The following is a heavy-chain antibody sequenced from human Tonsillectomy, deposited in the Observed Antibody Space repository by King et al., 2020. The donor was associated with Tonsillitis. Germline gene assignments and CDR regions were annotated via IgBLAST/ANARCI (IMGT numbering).Heavy chain of an antibody. Sequence: VQLVEPGAEVKKPGASVKVSCKASGYTFTSYGISWVRQAPGQGLEWLGWISGYNGYTKFSQKFQGRVTMTTDTSTSTAYMVLRSLRSDDTAVYYCARVDVVVVPNTPNGGWFDPWGQGTLVTVSS. V-gene: IGHV1-18*01. J-gene: IGHJ5*02. CDR3: ARVDVVVVPNTPNGGWFDP. D-gene: IGHD2-2*01. CDR2: ISGYNGYT. CDR1: GYTFTSYG.